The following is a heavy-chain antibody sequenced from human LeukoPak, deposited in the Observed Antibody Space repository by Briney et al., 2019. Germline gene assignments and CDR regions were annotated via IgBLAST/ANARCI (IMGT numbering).Heavy chain of an antibody. CDR2: INASGST. Sequence: SETLSLTCSVSGGSISSYYWSWIRQTAGKGLEWIGRINASGSTRFNPSLKSRVTMSVDTSKNQFSLKLRSVTAADTAVYFCARGMAVAYDYNWFDPWGQGTLVTVSS. V-gene: IGHV4-4*07. D-gene: IGHD5-12*01. CDR1: GGSISSYY. CDR3: ARGMAVAYDYNWFDP. J-gene: IGHJ5*02.